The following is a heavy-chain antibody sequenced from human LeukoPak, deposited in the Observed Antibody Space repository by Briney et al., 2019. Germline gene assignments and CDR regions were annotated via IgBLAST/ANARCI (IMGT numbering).Heavy chain of an antibody. CDR1: GDSISSYY. CDR3: ATAPGGSYPYYFDH. V-gene: IGHV4-59*01. J-gene: IGHJ4*02. D-gene: IGHD2-15*01. Sequence: SETLSLTCAVSGDSISSYYWSWIRQPPGKGLEWIGYIYYGGNTNYNPSLKSRVTMSVDTSRNQFSLELTSVTAADTAVYYCATAPGGSYPYYFDHWGQGTLVTISS. CDR2: IYYGGNT.